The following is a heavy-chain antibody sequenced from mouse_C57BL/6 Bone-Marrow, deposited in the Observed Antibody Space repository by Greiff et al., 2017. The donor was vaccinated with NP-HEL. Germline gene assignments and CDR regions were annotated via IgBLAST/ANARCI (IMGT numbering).Heavy chain of an antibody. CDR1: GYTFTSYG. D-gene: IGHD4-1*02. CDR2: IYPRSGNT. J-gene: IGHJ2*01. Sequence: QVQLQQSGAELARPGASVKLSCKASGYTFTSYGISWVKQRTGQGLEWIGEIYPRSGNTYYNEKFKGKATLTADKSSSTAYMELRSLTSEDSAVYFCAGQLGRSCDYRGQGTTLTVSS. V-gene: IGHV1-81*01. CDR3: AGQLGRSCDY.